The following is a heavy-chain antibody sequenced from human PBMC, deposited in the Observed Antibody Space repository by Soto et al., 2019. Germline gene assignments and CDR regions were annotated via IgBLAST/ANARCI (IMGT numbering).Heavy chain of an antibody. Sequence: QVQLVQSGAEVKKTGASVKVSCKTSGYTFTSYGISWVRQAPGQGLEWMGWISAYNGNTNYAQKLQDRVTMTTDTSTTTAYMELRSLRSDDTAVYYCAGEGVRPYYYYGMDVWGQGTTVTVSS. V-gene: IGHV1-18*01. CDR2: ISAYNGNT. CDR1: GYTFTSYG. J-gene: IGHJ6*02. CDR3: AGEGVRPYYYYGMDV. D-gene: IGHD3-16*01.